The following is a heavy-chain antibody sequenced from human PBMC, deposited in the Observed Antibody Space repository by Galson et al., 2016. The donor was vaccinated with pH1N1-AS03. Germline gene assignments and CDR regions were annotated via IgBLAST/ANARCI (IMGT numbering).Heavy chain of an antibody. V-gene: IGHV3-21*01. Sequence: SLRLSCAASGFPFSGYSMNWVRQAPGKGLEWVSFISTTSSSIYYADSVKGRFTISRDNAKNSLFLQMTSLRDEDTAVDYCAGDGPPQGISVAGSFDFWGQGTLVTVSS. CDR1: GFPFSGYS. CDR3: AGDGPPQGISVAGSFDF. J-gene: IGHJ4*02. D-gene: IGHD6-19*01. CDR2: ISTTSSSI.